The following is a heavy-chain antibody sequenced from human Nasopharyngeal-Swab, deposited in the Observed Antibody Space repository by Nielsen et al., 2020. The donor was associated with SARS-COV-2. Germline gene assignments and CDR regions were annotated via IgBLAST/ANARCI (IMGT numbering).Heavy chain of an antibody. CDR2: FDPEDGET. CDR1: GYTLTELS. V-gene: IGHV1-24*01. CDR3: ATAPPVYDSSGNWFDP. J-gene: IGHJ5*02. D-gene: IGHD3-22*01. Sequence: ASVKVSCKVSGYTLTELSMHWVRQAPGKGLEWMGGFDPEDGETIYAQKFQGRVTMTEDTSKDTAYMELSSLRSEDTAVYYCATAPPVYDSSGNWFDPWGHGTLVTVSS.